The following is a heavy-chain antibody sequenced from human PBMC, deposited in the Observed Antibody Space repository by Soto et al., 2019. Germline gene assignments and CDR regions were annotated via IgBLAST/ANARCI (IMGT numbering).Heavy chain of an antibody. CDR1: GSSISTGYS. V-gene: IGHV4-30-2*01. Sequence: QLQLQESGSGLVKPSQTLSLTCAVSGSSISTGYSWGWIRQPPGKGLEWIGHIYHSGNTYYNPSLKSRVTISVDRSKNQFSLRLRSVTAADTAVYYCVVAGDDAFDIWGQGTMVTVSS. D-gene: IGHD7-27*01. CDR2: IYHSGNT. CDR3: VVAGDDAFDI. J-gene: IGHJ3*02.